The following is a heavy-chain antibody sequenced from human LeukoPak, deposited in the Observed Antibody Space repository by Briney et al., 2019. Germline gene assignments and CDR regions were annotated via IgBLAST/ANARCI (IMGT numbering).Heavy chain of an antibody. D-gene: IGHD1-26*01. J-gene: IGHJ4*02. CDR1: GYTFTNYD. Sequence: ASVKVSCKASGYTFTNYDINWVRRATGQGLEWMGWMNTNSGNTGYAQKFQGRVTMTRDTSISTAYMELSSLRSDDTAVYYCARVTGSIDYWGQGTLVTVSS. CDR2: MNTNSGNT. V-gene: IGHV1-8*01. CDR3: ARVTGSIDY.